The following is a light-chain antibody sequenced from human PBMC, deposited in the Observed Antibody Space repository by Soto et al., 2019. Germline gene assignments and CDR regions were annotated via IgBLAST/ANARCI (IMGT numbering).Light chain of an antibody. V-gene: IGKV3-11*01. Sequence: EIVLTQSPSTLSLSPGERSTVFCRASQSVSSYLAWYQQKPGQAPRLLIYDASNRATGIPARFSGSGSGTDFTLTISSLEPEDFAVYYCQQRSNWTFGQGTKVDIK. CDR2: DAS. CDR3: QQRSNWT. CDR1: QSVSSY. J-gene: IGKJ1*01.